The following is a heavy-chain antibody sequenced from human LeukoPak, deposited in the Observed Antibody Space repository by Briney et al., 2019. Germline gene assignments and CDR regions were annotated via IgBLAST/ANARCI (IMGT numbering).Heavy chain of an antibody. CDR1: GYSISSGYY. CDR2: IYYSGST. J-gene: IGHJ4*02. V-gene: IGHV4-38-2*01. Sequence: TSETLSLTCPVSGYSISSGYYWAWIRQPPGKGLEWIGTIYYSGSTYYNPSFRSRVTISLDTSKNQFSLELTSVTAADTAVYYCARHSGSGSYHSPFGNWGQGTLVTVSS. CDR3: ARHSGSGSYHSPFGN. D-gene: IGHD3-10*01.